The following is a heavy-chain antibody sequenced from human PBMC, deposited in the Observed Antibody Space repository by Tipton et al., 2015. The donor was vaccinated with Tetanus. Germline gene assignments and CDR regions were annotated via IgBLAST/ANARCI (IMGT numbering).Heavy chain of an antibody. D-gene: IGHD3-3*01. CDR3: ARDGPYYAGTGNGYHFCGMDG. J-gene: IGHJ6*01. Sequence: TLSLTCTVSGASVFRSIYFWSWIRQAPGKGLEWIVDIYQSGSTSYSPSLESRVTISLETSKNQFSLRLISVTAAATAGYSCARDGPYYAGTGNGYHFCGMDGWGQGTSVTLSS. CDR1: GASVFRSIYF. V-gene: IGHV4-61*01. CDR2: IYQSGST.